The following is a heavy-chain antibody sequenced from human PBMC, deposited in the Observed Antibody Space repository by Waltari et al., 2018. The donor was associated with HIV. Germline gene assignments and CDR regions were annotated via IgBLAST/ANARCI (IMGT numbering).Heavy chain of an antibody. D-gene: IGHD3-16*01. V-gene: IGHV1-2*02. CDR2: INPNSGGT. Sequence: QVQLVQSGAVVKKPGASVKVSCKPSGYTFSDNYIHWMRQAPGQGPEWMGWINPNSGGTNYAQRFQDRVTLTRDTHISTVFMDPSRLASDDTAVYYCARVPQGRLGELSTYYFDYWGQGSLVIVSS. CDR1: GYTFSDNY. CDR3: ARVPQGRLGELSTYYFDY. J-gene: IGHJ4*02.